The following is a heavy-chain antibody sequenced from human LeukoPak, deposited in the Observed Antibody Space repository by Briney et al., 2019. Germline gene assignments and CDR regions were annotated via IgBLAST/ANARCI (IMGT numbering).Heavy chain of an antibody. CDR2: INHSGST. D-gene: IGHD3-9*01. CDR3: ARLARYYDILTGSLDY. J-gene: IGHJ4*02. CDR1: GGSFSGYY. Sequence: SETLSLTCAVYGGSFSGYYWSWIRQPPGKGLEWIGEINHSGSTNYNPSLKSRVTISVDTSKNQFSLKLSSVTAADTAVYYCARLARYYDILTGSLDYWGQGTLVTVSS. V-gene: IGHV4-34*01.